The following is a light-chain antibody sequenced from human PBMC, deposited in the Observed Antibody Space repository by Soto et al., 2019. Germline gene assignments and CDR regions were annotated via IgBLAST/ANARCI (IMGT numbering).Light chain of an antibody. CDR3: QHYNDWPRT. CDR1: QSVSSN. J-gene: IGKJ1*01. Sequence: EIVMTQSPATLSVSPGERATLSCRASQSVSSNLAWYQHKPGQAPRLLIYGASARATGIPARFSGSGSETDFTLTISSLQSEDFAVYYCQHYNDWPRTFGQGNKVDIK. CDR2: GAS. V-gene: IGKV3-15*01.